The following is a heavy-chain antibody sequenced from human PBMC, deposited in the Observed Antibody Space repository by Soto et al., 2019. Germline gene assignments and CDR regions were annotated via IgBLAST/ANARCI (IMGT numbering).Heavy chain of an antibody. V-gene: IGHV4-59*01. J-gene: IGHJ4*02. CDR1: GVSISPYY. CDR2: IYYTGST. CDR3: VRVGGYYGDYPNFDY. Sequence: SSEILALTCTFSGVSISPYYWIWIRHPPGKGLEWIGYIYYTGSTKYNPSLKSRFTISVGTSNYHFFLRLTSVTAADTAVYYCVRVGGYYGDYPNFDYWGQGTQVTVSS. D-gene: IGHD4-17*01.